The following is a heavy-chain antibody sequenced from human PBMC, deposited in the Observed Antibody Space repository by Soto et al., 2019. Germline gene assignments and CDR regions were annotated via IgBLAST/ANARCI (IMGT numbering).Heavy chain of an antibody. J-gene: IGHJ4*02. CDR1: GFTFTSSA. Sequence: SVKVSCKASGFTFTSSAVQWVRQARGQRLEWIGWIVVGSGNTNSAQRFQEGGTITRDMSTSTAYMELRSPRPEDTAVHYCAAGWLSSDSNDDYWGQGTKVTVSP. D-gene: IGHD4-4*01. CDR2: IVVGSGNT. CDR3: AAGWLSSDSNDDY. V-gene: IGHV1-58*01.